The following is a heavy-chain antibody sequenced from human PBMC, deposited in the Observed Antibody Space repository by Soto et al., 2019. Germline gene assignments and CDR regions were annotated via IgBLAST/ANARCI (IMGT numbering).Heavy chain of an antibody. Sequence: EVQLVESGGGLVKPGGSLRLSCAASGFTFSNAWMSWVRQAPGKGLEWVGRIKSKTDGGTTDYAAPVKGRFTISRDDSKNTLYLQMNSLKTEDTAVYYCTTDGGGGYYYYGMDVWGQGTTVTVSS. D-gene: IGHD3-10*01. CDR2: IKSKTDGGTT. CDR1: GFTFSNAW. V-gene: IGHV3-15*01. J-gene: IGHJ6*02. CDR3: TTDGGGGYYYYGMDV.